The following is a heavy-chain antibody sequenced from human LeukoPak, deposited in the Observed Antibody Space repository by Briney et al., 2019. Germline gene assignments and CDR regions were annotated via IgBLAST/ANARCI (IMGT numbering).Heavy chain of an antibody. CDR1: GFSFSEYS. CDR3: TRPLPSGDFDY. J-gene: IGHJ4*02. V-gene: IGHV3-49*04. CDR2: IRSIAYGGTT. D-gene: IGHD1-26*01. Sequence: AGGSLRLSCKASGFSFSEYSMNWVRQAPGKGLEWVGSIRSIAYGGTTDYAASVQGRFTISRDDSKSVAYLQMNSLKIEDTAIYCCTRPLPSGDFDYWGQGTLVTVSS.